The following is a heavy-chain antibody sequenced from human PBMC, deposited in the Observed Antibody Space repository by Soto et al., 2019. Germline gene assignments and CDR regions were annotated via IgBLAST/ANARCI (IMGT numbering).Heavy chain of an antibody. CDR1: GGSISSGGYY. V-gene: IGHV4-31*03. CDR2: IYYSGST. J-gene: IGHJ4*02. D-gene: IGHD1-26*01. CDR3: ARGGVGANLYFDY. Sequence: PSETLSLTCTACGGSISSGGYYWSWIRQHPGKGLEWIGYIYYSGSTYYNPSLKSRVTISVDTSKNQFSLKLSSVTAADTAVYYCARGGVGANLYFDYWGQGTLVTVSS.